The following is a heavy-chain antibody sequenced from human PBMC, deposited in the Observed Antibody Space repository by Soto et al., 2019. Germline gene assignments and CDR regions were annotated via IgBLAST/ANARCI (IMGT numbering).Heavy chain of an antibody. D-gene: IGHD6-13*01. V-gene: IGHV1-69*02. CDR1: GVTFSSYT. J-gene: IGHJ6*02. CDR3: ARGKGGQQLVQYYGMDV. Sequence: QVQLVQSGAEVKKPGSSVKVSCKASGVTFSSYTISWVRQAPGQGLEWMGRIIPILGIANYAQKFQGRVTITADKSTSTAYMELSSLRSEDTAVYYCARGKGGQQLVQYYGMDVWGQVTTVTVSS. CDR2: IIPILGIA.